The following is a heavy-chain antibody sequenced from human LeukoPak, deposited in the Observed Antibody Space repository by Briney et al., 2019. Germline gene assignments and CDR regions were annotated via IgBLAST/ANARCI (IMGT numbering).Heavy chain of an antibody. D-gene: IGHD6-13*01. CDR3: ARARWGIAAAGSKDWFDP. CDR1: GGSISSYY. Sequence: SETLSLTCSVSGGSISSYYWSWIRQHPGKGLEWIGYIYYSGSTYYNPSLKSRVTISVDTSKNQFSLKLSSVTAADAAVYYCARARWGIAAAGSKDWFDPWGQGTLVTVSS. J-gene: IGHJ5*02. CDR2: IYYSGST. V-gene: IGHV4-59*06.